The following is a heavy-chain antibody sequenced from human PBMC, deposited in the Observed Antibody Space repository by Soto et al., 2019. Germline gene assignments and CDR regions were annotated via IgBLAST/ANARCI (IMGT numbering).Heavy chain of an antibody. CDR3: ARGSYYSGWV. J-gene: IGHJ4*02. CDR2: TYYRSKWYS. V-gene: IGHV6-1*01. Sequence: LTCAISGDSVSSTSAAWSWIRQSPSRGLEWLGRTYYRSKWYSDYAVSVKSRITINPDTSKNQFSLQLNSVTPEDTAVYYCARGSYYSGWVWGQGTLVTVSS. D-gene: IGHD6-19*01. CDR1: GDSVSSTSAA.